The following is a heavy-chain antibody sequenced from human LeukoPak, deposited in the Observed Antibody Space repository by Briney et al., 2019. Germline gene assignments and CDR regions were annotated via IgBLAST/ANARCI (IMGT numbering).Heavy chain of an antibody. CDR2: IDPSDSYT. J-gene: IGHJ4*02. V-gene: IGHV5-10-1*01. Sequence: GESLKISCKGSGYSFPSYWITWVRQMPGKGLEWMGRIDPSDSYTNYSPSFQGHVTISADKSISTAYLQWSSLKASDTAMYYCARSYSGYDFLDYWGQGTLVTVSS. D-gene: IGHD5-12*01. CDR3: ARSYSGYDFLDY. CDR1: GYSFPSYW.